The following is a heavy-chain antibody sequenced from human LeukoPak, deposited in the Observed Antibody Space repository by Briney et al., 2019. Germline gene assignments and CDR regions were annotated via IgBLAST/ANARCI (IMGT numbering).Heavy chain of an antibody. J-gene: IGHJ5*02. D-gene: IGHD1-1*01. CDR2: ISGYNGNT. CDR3: ARDQKQLGRQTWFDP. V-gene: IGHV1-18*01. CDR1: GYTFTSYG. Sequence: ASVKVFCKASGYTFTSYGISWVRQAPGQGLEWMGWISGYNGNTNYAQKLQGRVTMTTDTPTSTAYMELRSLRSDDTAVYYCARDQKQLGRQTWFDPWGQGTLVTVSS.